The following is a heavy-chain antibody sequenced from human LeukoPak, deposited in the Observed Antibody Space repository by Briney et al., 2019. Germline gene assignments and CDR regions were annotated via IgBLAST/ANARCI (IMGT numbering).Heavy chain of an antibody. CDR2: ISSSSSYI. V-gene: IGHV3-21*01. CDR3: ARDRDIWFGELDYMGV. Sequence: PGGSLRLSCAASGFTFSSYSMNWVRQAPGKGLEWVSSISSSSSYIYYADSVKGRFTISRDNAKNSLYLQMNSLRAEDTAVYYCARDRDIWFGELDYMGVWGKGTTVTISS. D-gene: IGHD3-10*01. J-gene: IGHJ6*03. CDR1: GFTFSSYS.